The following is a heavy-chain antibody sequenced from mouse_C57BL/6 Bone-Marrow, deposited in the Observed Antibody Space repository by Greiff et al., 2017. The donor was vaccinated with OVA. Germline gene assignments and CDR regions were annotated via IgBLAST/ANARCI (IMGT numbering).Heavy chain of an antibody. Sequence: EASGIDFSRYWMSWVRRAPGKGLEWIGEINPDSSTINYAPSLKDKFIISRDNAKNTLYLQMSKVRSEDTALYYCARGDLYYYGSSVAYWGQGTLVTVSA. CDR3: ARGDLYYYGSSVAY. CDR1: GIDFSRYW. D-gene: IGHD1-1*01. V-gene: IGHV4-1*01. J-gene: IGHJ3*01. CDR2: INPDSSTI.